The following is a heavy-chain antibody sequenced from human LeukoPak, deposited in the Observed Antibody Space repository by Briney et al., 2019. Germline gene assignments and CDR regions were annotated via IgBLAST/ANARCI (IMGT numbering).Heavy chain of an antibody. CDR3: YSSSRGSGYYYPTDAFDI. CDR2: INPNSGGT. V-gene: IGHV1-2*02. J-gene: IGHJ3*02. CDR1: GYTFTGYY. D-gene: IGHD3-22*01. Sequence: GASVKVSCKASGYTFTGYYMHWVRQAPGQGLEWMGWINPNSGGTNYAQKFQGRVTMTRDTSISTAYVELSRLRSDDTAVYYCYSSSRGSGYYYPTDAFDIWGQGTMVTVSS.